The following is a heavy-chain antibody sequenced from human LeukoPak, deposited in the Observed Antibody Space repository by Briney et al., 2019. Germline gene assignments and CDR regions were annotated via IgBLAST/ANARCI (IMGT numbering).Heavy chain of an antibody. Sequence: SVKVSCKASGGTFTSYAISWVRQAPGQGLEWMGGIIPIFGTTNYAQKFQGRVTITTDKSISTAYMELSSLRSEDTAVYYCAREMTTDYYYYMDFWGKGTTVTVSS. J-gene: IGHJ6*03. CDR1: GGTFTSYA. CDR3: AREMTTDYYYYMDF. V-gene: IGHV1-69*05. CDR2: IIPIFGTT. D-gene: IGHD4-11*01.